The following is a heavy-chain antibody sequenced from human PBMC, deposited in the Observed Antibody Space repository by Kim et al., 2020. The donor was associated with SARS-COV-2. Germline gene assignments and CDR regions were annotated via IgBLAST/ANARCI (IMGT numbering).Heavy chain of an antibody. J-gene: IGHJ4*02. V-gene: IGHV3-33*05. CDR3: ARELDLVPTVDGVDIDY. CDR2: ISYDGSNK. CDR1: GFTFNSFG. Sequence: GGSLRLSCTASGFTFNSFGMHWVRQAPGKGLEWVAVISYDGSNKYYADSVKGRFTISRDNSKNTLYLQMNSLRAEDTAVYYCARELDLVPTVDGVDIDYWGQGTLVTVSS. D-gene: IGHD5-12*01.